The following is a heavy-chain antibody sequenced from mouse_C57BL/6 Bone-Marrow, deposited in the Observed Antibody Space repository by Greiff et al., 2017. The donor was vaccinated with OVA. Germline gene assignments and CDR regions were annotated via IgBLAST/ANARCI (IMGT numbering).Heavy chain of an antibody. CDR3: ARPGTVVANWDIDV. Sequence: EVQLVESGGGLVKPGGSLKLSCAASGFTFSDYGMHWVRQAPEKGLEWVAYISSGSSTNYYADTVKGRFTISRDNAKNTLFLQMTSLRSEDTAMYYCARPGTVVANWDIDVWGTGTTVTVSS. V-gene: IGHV5-17*01. CDR1: GFTFSDYG. J-gene: IGHJ1*03. D-gene: IGHD1-1*01. CDR2: ISSGSSTN.